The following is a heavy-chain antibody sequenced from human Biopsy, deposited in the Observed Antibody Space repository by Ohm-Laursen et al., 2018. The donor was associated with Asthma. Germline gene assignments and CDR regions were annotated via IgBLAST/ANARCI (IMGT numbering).Heavy chain of an antibody. CDR2: IMTVFGTT. V-gene: IGHV1-69*01. D-gene: IGHD6-19*01. J-gene: IGHJ6*02. Sequence: GSSVKVSCKAPGGTFSNFAISWVRQAPGQGLEWLGGIMTVFGTTNYAQKFQGRVTITADESTSTAYMEVTSLRSEDTAIYYCAGCQVGYSSGWSLLLKKIYYSGMDVWGQGTAVTGSS. CDR1: GGTFSNFA. CDR3: AGCQVGYSSGWSLLLKKIYYSGMDV.